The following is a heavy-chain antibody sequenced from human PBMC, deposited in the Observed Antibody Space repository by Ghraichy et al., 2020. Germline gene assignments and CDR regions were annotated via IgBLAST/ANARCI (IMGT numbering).Heavy chain of an antibody. V-gene: IGHV4-31*03. J-gene: IGHJ2*01. CDR3: ARRAACGRDCYSPSRYFDL. D-gene: IGHD2-21*02. Sequence: TLSLTCTVSGGAISSGGFYWGWVRQHPGKGLEYIAYIHHSGSPYYNPSLKSRVIISVDTSKNQFSLKLTSVTAADTAVYYCARRAACGRDCYSPSRYFDLWGRGTLVTVSS. CDR1: GGAISSGGFY. CDR2: IHHSGSP.